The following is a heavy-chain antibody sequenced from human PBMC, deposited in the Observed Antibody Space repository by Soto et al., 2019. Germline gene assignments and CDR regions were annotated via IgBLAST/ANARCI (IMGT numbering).Heavy chain of an antibody. D-gene: IGHD3-10*01. CDR1: GGSMSEYF. J-gene: IGHJ4*02. CDR2: IYYLGGT. Sequence: SETLSLTCSVSGGSMSEYFWSWIRQSPGKGLEWIGYIYYLGGTDYNPSLKSRVTISVDTSKRQFSLRLTSVTAADTAVYYCARDGYDGSGSPYPAYWGPGTQVTVSS. CDR3: ARDGYDGSGSPYPAY. V-gene: IGHV4-59*01.